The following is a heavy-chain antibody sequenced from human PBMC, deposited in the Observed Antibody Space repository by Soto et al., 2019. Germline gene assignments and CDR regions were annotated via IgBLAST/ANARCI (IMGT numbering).Heavy chain of an antibody. CDR2: ISGSGGST. Sequence: GGSLRLSCAASGFTFSSYAMSWVRQAPGKGLEWVSAISGSGGSTYYADSVKGRFTISRDNSKNTLYLQMNSLRAEDTAVYYCAKSGSVTTNYYYYYGMDVWGQGTTVTVSS. J-gene: IGHJ6*02. CDR1: GFTFSSYA. D-gene: IGHD4-17*01. V-gene: IGHV3-23*01. CDR3: AKSGSVTTNYYYYYGMDV.